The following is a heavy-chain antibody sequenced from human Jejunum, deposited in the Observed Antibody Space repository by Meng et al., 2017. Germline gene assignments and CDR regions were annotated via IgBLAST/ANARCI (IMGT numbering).Heavy chain of an antibody. V-gene: IGHV3-66*01. CDR2: IYSGGST. CDR3: ATFSRI. Sequence: GESLKISCAASGFTVTNRYMNWVRQAPGKGLEWVSVIYSGGSTYYADSVKGRFTISRDNSKNTLYLQVNSLRAEDTAIYYSATFSRIWGQGTMVTVSS. D-gene: IGHD2/OR15-2a*01. CDR1: GFTVTNRY. J-gene: IGHJ3*02.